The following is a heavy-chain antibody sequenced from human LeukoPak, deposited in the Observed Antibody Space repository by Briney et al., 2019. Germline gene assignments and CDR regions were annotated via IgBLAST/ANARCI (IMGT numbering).Heavy chain of an antibody. J-gene: IGHJ3*02. D-gene: IGHD2-15*01. Sequence: SETLSLTCTVSGGSISSYYRSWIRQPPGKGLEWIAYIYYSGSTNYNPSLKSRVTISVDTSNNQFSLKLTSVTAADTAVYYCVRHPARGAGGYAFDIWGQGTMVTVSS. V-gene: IGHV4-59*08. CDR1: GGSISSYY. CDR2: IYYSGST. CDR3: VRHPARGAGGYAFDI.